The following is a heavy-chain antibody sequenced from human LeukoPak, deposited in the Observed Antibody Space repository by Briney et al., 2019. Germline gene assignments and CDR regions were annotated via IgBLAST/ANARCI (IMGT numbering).Heavy chain of an antibody. CDR3: ASEIIFGSFDY. V-gene: IGHV3-7*01. Sequence: GGSLRLSCAASGFTFSTYRMSWVRQAPGKGLEWVANIKQDGSEKHYVDSVKGRFTISRDNAKNSLYLQMNSLRAEDTAVYYCASEIIFGSFDYWGQGTLVTVSS. CDR2: IKQDGSEK. J-gene: IGHJ4*02. CDR1: GFTFSTYR. D-gene: IGHD3-3*01.